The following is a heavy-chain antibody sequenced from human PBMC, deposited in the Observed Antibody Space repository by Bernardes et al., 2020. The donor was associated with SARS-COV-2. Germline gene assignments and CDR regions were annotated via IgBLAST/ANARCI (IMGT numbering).Heavy chain of an antibody. CDR3: AGGANMDV. Sequence: PTRSLTVVISWDRVSRNSAAWNLLRQSPSRGLEWLGRTYYRSKWYTDYAVSVKSRLTISPDTSNNQFSLQLNSVTPEDTAIYYCAGGANMDVWGQGTSVTVSS. CDR1: WDRVSRNSAA. CDR2: TYYRSKWYT. J-gene: IGHJ6*02. V-gene: IGHV6-1*01.